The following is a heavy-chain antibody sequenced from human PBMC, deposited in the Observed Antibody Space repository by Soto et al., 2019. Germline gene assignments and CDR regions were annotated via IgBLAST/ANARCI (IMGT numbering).Heavy chain of an antibody. J-gene: IGHJ6*02. Sequence: GGSLRLSCAASGFTFSSYGMHWVRQAPGKGLEWVAVISYDGSNKYYADSVKGRFTISRDNSKNTLYLQMNSLRAEDTAVYYCAKDRTNYYYRRAVWGLRTTGTGSS. CDR1: GFTFSSYG. CDR2: ISYDGSNK. CDR3: AKDRTNYYYRRAV. V-gene: IGHV3-30*18.